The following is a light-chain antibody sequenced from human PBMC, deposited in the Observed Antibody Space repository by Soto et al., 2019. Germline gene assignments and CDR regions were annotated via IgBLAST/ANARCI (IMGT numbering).Light chain of an antibody. CDR1: SSDVGGHNA. Sequence: QSALTQPASVSGSPGQSITISCSGTSSDVGGHNAVSWYQQHPGKVPQLMIYNVNIRPSGISDRFSASKSGNMASLTISGLQAEDEADYYCSSYRVGGSDVFGTGTQLTVL. J-gene: IGLJ1*01. CDR2: NVN. V-gene: IGLV2-14*03. CDR3: SSYRVGGSDV.